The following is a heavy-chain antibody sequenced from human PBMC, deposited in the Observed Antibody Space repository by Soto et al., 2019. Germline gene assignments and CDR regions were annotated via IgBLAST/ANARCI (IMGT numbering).Heavy chain of an antibody. Sequence: QVQLVQSGAEVKKPGSSVKVSCKASGGTFSSYAISWVRQAPGQGLEWMGGIIPIFGTANYAQKFQGRVTIPADESTRTAYMELGSLRSEDTAVYYCARDKEYYDCSGYSNWFDPWGQGTLVTVSA. V-gene: IGHV1-69*12. CDR1: GGTFSSYA. CDR2: IIPIFGTA. CDR3: ARDKEYYDCSGYSNWFDP. J-gene: IGHJ5*02. D-gene: IGHD3-22*01.